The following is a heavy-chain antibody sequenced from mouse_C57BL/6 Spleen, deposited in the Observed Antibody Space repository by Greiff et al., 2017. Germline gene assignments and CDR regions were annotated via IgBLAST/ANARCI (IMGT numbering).Heavy chain of an antibody. CDR1: GYTFTSYW. D-gene: IGHD2-4*01. V-gene: IGHV1-64*01. Sequence: QVQLQQPGAELVKPGASVKLSCKASGYTFTSYWMHWVKKRPGQGLEWIGMIHPNSGSTNYNEKFKSKATLTVDKSSSTAYLQLSSLTSEDSADYCCARSGDYETMDYWGQGTSVTVSS. CDR2: IHPNSGST. CDR3: ARSGDYETMDY. J-gene: IGHJ4*01.